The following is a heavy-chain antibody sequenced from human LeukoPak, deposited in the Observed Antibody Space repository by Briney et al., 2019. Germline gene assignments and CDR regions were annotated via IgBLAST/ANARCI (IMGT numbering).Heavy chain of an antibody. V-gene: IGHV4-59*01. CDR1: GGSISSYY. CDR2: IYYSGST. J-gene: IGHJ4*02. Sequence: SETLSLTCTVSGGSISSYYWSWLRQPPGKGLEWIGHIYYSGSTNYNPSLKSRVTISVDTSKNQFSLKLSSVTAADTAVYYCARGSEMATDYWGQGTLVTVSS. CDR3: ARGSEMATDY. D-gene: IGHD5-24*01.